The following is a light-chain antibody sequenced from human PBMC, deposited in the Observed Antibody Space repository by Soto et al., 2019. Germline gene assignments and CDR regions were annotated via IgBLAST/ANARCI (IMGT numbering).Light chain of an antibody. CDR2: KSS. Sequence: ITHAPATLSASPGARATLYGRTSQTISSWVAWYQQKRGKAPKLLIYKSSTVNSGVPSMCSGSGAGTEFTLTISILQADYFVTYCRQRCNWYSEAFGQGTRVEIK. CDR1: QTISSW. CDR3: QRCNWYSEA. V-gene: IGKV1-5*03. J-gene: IGKJ1*01.